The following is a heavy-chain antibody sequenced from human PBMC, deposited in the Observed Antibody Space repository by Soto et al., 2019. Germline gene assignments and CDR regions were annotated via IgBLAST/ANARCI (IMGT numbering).Heavy chain of an antibody. CDR2: ISHDGSNK. J-gene: IGHJ4*02. Sequence: QVQLVESGGGVVQPGRSLRLSCAGSGFTFSNYGLHWVRQTPGKGLEWVAFISHDGSNKYYADSVKGRFTISRDSSKSTLYLQMDSLRVEDTAVYYCAKDGAPRYCSGRSCHPAGAYWGQVTLVTVSS. CDR1: GFTFSNYG. D-gene: IGHD2-15*01. CDR3: AKDGAPRYCSGRSCHPAGAY. V-gene: IGHV3-30*18.